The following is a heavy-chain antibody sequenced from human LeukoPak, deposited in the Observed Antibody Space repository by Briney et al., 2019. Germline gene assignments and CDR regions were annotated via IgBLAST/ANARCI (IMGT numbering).Heavy chain of an antibody. CDR2: IYYSGST. CDR3: ARHSPIYYGSGSLDYFDY. CDR1: GGSISSSSYY. J-gene: IGHJ4*02. V-gene: IGHV4-39*01. Sequence: SETLSLTCTVSGGSISSSSYYWGWIRQPPGKGLEWIGSIYYSGSTYYNPSLKSRVTISVDTSKNQFSLKLSSVTAADTAVYYCARHSPIYYGSGSLDYFDYRGQGTLVTVSS. D-gene: IGHD3-10*01.